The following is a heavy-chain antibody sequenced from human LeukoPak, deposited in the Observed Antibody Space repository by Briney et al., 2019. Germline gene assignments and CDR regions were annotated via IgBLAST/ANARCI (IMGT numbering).Heavy chain of an antibody. CDR2: IYYSGST. CDR3: ARGGSSSWSRWFDP. V-gene: IGHV4-59*01. CDR1: GGSISSYY. Sequence: SETLFLTCTVSGGSISSYYWSWIRQPPGKGLEWIGYIYYSGSTNYNPSLKSRVTISVDTSKNQFSLKLSSVTAADTAVYYCARGGSSSWSRWFDPWGQGTLVTVSS. D-gene: IGHD6-13*01. J-gene: IGHJ5*02.